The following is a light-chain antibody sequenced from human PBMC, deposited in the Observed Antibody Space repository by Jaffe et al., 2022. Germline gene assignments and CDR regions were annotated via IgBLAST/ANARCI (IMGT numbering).Light chain of an antibody. CDR1: SSNIGAGYD. Sequence: QSVLTQPPSVSGAPGQRVTISCTGSSSNIGAGYDVHWYQQLPGTAPKLLIYGNSNRPSGVPDRFSGSKSGTSASLAITGLQAEDEADYYCQSYDSSLRGSRVFGGGTKLTVL. V-gene: IGLV1-40*01. J-gene: IGLJ3*02. CDR2: GNS. CDR3: QSYDSSLRGSRV.